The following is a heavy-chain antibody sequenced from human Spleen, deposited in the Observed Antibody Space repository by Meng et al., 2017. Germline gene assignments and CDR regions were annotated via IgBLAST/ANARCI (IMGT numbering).Heavy chain of an antibody. D-gene: IGHD4-11*01. CDR1: GGSISRGNYY. CDR3: ARGPTTMAHDFDY. J-gene: IGHJ4*02. Sequence: SETLSLTCSVSGGSISRGNYYWTWIRQHPEKGLEWIGEINHSGSTNYNPSLESRATISVDTSQNNLSLKLSSVTAADSAVYYCARGPTTMAHDFDYWGQGTLVTVSS. V-gene: IGHV4-39*02. CDR2: INHSGST.